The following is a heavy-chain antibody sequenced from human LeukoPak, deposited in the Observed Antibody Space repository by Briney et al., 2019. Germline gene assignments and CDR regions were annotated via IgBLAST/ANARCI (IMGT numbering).Heavy chain of an antibody. Sequence: SQTLSLTCTVSGGSISSGGYYWSWIRQPPGKGLEWIGYIYHSGSTYYNPSLKSRVIISVDRSKNQFSLKLSSVTAADTAVYYCARGGTGTFDIWGQGTMVTVSS. V-gene: IGHV4-30-2*01. D-gene: IGHD1-14*01. J-gene: IGHJ3*02. CDR1: GGSISSGGYY. CDR3: ARGGTGTFDI. CDR2: IYHSGST.